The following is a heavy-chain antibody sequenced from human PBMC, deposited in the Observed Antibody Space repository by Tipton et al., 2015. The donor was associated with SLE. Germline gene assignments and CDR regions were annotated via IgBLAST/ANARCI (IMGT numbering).Heavy chain of an antibody. CDR2: IYYSGST. CDR3: ARVGSGWSEDYFDY. D-gene: IGHD6-19*01. Sequence: LRLSCTVSGGSVSSGSYYWSWIRQPPGKGLEWIGYIYYSGSTNYNPSLKSRVTISGDTSKNQFSLKLNSVTAADTAVFYCARVGSGWSEDYFDYWGQGTLVTVSS. CDR1: GGSVSSGSYY. V-gene: IGHV4-61*01. J-gene: IGHJ4*02.